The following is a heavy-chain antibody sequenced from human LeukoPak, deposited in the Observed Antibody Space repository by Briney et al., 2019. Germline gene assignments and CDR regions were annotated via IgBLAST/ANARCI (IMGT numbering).Heavy chain of an antibody. Sequence: SETLSLTCAVYGGSFSGYYWSWIRQPPGKGLEWIGEINHSGSTNYNPSLKSRVTISVDTSKNQFSLKLSSVTAADTAVYYCARGSTTYSSFDYWGQGTLVTVSS. D-gene: IGHD6-13*01. J-gene: IGHJ4*02. CDR3: ARGSTTYSSFDY. CDR2: INHSGST. V-gene: IGHV4-34*01. CDR1: GGSFSGYY.